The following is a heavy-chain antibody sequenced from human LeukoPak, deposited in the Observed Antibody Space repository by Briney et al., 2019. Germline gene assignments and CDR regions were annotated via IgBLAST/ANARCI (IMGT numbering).Heavy chain of an antibody. Sequence: SETVSLTCTVSGASISNYYWSRIRQPPGKGLEWIGYIYDSGSTNYNPSLKSRVTISVDTSKNQFSLKLSSVTAADTAVYYCARLSVIVGAALEYYYYYMDVWGQGTTVTVSS. V-gene: IGHV4-59*12. CDR1: GASISNYY. CDR2: IYDSGST. J-gene: IGHJ6*03. CDR3: ARLSVIVGAALEYYYYYMDV. D-gene: IGHD1-26*01.